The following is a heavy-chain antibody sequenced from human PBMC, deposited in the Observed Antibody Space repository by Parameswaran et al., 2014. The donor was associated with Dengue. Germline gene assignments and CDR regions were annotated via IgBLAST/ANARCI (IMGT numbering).Heavy chain of an antibody. D-gene: IGHD4-17*01. CDR2: IYYSGST. CDR3: ARDTADYGEPFDY. J-gene: IGHJ4*02. CDR1: GGSVSSGSYY. Sequence: SETLSLTCTVSGGSVSSGSYYWSWIRQPPGKGLEWIGYIYYSGSTNYNPSLKSRVTISVDTSKNQFSLKLSSVTAADTAVYYCARDTADYGEPFDYWGQGTLVTVSS. V-gene: IGHV4-61*01.